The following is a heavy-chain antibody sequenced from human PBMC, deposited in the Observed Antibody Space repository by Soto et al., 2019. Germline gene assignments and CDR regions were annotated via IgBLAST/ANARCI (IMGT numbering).Heavy chain of an antibody. CDR3: ARVNLLHEKGKIPTN. Sequence: QVQLVESGGGVVQPGRSLRLSCAAPGFTFSSYGMHWVRQAPGKGLEWVAVIWYDGSNKYYADSVKGRFTISRDNSKNKLYLQMKSLRAEDTAVYYCARVNLLHEKGKIPTNWGQGTLVTVSS. CDR2: IWYDGSNK. J-gene: IGHJ4*02. CDR1: GFTFSSYG. D-gene: IGHD2-21*02. V-gene: IGHV3-33*01.